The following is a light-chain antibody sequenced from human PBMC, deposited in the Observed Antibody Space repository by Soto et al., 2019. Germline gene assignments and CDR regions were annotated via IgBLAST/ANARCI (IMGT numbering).Light chain of an antibody. CDR1: QSVSNSH. J-gene: IGKJ4*01. CDR2: GVS. Sequence: IVLTQSPCTLSFSPGERATLSCRASQSVSNSHLAWHQQKPGQAPRLLIFGVSSRAAGIPDRFSGSGSGTDFTLTISRLEPEDYAVYYCQQYDKSPLTFGGGTKVDIK. CDR3: QQYDKSPLT. V-gene: IGKV3-20*01.